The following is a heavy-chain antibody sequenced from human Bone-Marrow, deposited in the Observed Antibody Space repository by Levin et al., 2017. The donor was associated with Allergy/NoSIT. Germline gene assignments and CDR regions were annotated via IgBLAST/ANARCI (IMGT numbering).Heavy chain of an antibody. V-gene: IGHV3-74*01. CDR3: ASLRAGGSGSFPDF. CDR2: ISPDGSST. D-gene: IGHD3-10*01. CDR1: GFTFSSYW. J-gene: IGHJ4*02. Sequence: GGSLRLSCAASGFTFSSYWMHWVRQVPGKGLLWVSRISPDGSSTTYADSVKGRFTVSRDNAMNTLFLHMSSLRDEDTAVYHCASLRAGGSGSFPDFWGQGTLVTVSS.